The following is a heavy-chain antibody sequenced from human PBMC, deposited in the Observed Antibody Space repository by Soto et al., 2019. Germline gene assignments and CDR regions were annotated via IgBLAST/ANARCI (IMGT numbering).Heavy chain of an antibody. CDR1: GYTFTSHD. Sequence: QVQLVQSGAEVKKPGASVKVSCKASGYTFTSHDINWMRQATGQGLEWMGWMNPNSGHTNYAQKFQGRVAMTRDTSRSTAYMELTSLRSEETAIYYCASDMSSTWGQGTLVTVSS. V-gene: IGHV1-8*01. J-gene: IGHJ5*02. D-gene: IGHD3-9*01. CDR3: ASDMSST. CDR2: MNPNSGHT.